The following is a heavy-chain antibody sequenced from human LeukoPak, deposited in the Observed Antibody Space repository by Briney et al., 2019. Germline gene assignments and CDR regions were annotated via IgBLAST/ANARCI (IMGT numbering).Heavy chain of an antibody. CDR2: ISSNGGST. J-gene: IGHJ4*02. Sequence: GGSLRLSCSASGFPFSSYAMHWVRQAPGKGLEYVSAISSNGGSTYYADSVKGRFTISRDNSKNTLYLQMSSLRAEDTAVYYCVKDDCTNGVCYTGGDYWGQGTLVTVSS. V-gene: IGHV3-64D*09. CDR1: GFPFSSYA. D-gene: IGHD2-8*01. CDR3: VKDDCTNGVCYTGGDY.